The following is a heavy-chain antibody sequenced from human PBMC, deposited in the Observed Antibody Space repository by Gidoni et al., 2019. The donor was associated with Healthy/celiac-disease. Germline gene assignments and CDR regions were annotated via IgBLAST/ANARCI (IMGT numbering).Heavy chain of an antibody. V-gene: IGHV4-30-2*05. J-gene: IGHJ4*02. Sequence: SLKSRVTISVDTSKNQFPLKLSAVTAADTAVYYCARVKDYGGIDYWGQGTLVTVSS. D-gene: IGHD4-17*01. CDR3: ARVKDYGGIDY.